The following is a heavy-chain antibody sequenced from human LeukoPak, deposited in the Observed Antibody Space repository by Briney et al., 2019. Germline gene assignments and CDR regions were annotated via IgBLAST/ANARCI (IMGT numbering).Heavy chain of an antibody. Sequence: PGGSLRLSCAASGFTFDNYAMNWVRQAPEKGLEWVSAISTNGGSTYYADSVKGRFTISRDNSQNTLYLQMNSLRAEDTAVYYCAKERGGVASRTPPIDYWGQGTLVIVSS. V-gene: IGHV3-23*01. D-gene: IGHD2-2*01. CDR3: AKERGGVASRTPPIDY. J-gene: IGHJ4*02. CDR2: ISTNGGST. CDR1: GFTFDNYA.